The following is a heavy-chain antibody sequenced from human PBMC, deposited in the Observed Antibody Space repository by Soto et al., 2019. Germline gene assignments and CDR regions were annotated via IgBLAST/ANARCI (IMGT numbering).Heavy chain of an antibody. CDR1: GFTFNNYA. J-gene: IGHJ4*02. Sequence: PGGSLRLSCAVSGFTFNNYAMHWVRQAPGKGLEWVAVISYDGRNKYVDSVKGRFIISRDNSKNTFFLQMNSLRPEDTALYYCARDRGGEDLACPFDHWGQGTRVTVSS. CDR3: ARDRGGEDLACPFDH. CDR2: ISYDGRNK. V-gene: IGHV3-30*04. D-gene: IGHD3-16*01.